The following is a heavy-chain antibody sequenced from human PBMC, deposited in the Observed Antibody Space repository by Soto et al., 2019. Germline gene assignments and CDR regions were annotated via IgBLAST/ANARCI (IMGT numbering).Heavy chain of an antibody. J-gene: IGHJ4*02. CDR2: ISPKSGGT. D-gene: IGHD1-7*01. CDR3: GRGRSGELVVFY. V-gene: IGHV1-2*02. Sequence: GASVKVSCKASGYTFTGYYIHWVRQAPGQGLEWVGGISPKSGGTRYAQKFQGRVTMTKDTSITTVYMELTNLSPDDTAGYYCGRGRSGELVVFYWGQGTLVTVSS. CDR1: GYTFTGYY.